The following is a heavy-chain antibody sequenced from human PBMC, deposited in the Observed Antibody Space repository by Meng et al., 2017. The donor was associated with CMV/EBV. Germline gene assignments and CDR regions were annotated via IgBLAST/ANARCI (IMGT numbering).Heavy chain of an antibody. CDR2: ISWDGGST. CDR1: GFTFDDYT. J-gene: IGHJ4*02. CDR3: AKEVFGTEGATYFDY. V-gene: IGHV3-43*01. D-gene: IGHD1-1*01. Sequence: GGSLRLSCAAFGFTFDDYTMHWVRQAPGKGLEWVSLISWDGGSTYYADSVKGRFTISRDNSKNSLYLQMNSLRTEDTASYYCAKEVFGTEGATYFDYWGQGTLVTVSS.